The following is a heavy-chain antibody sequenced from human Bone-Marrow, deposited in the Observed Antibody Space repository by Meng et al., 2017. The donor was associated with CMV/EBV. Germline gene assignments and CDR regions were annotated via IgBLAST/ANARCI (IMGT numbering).Heavy chain of an antibody. Sequence: SEKVSCKASGGTFSSYAISWVRQAPGQGLEWMGGIIPIFGTANYAQKFQGRVTITTDESTSTAYMELSSLRSEDTAVYYCARDRRFQFYGMDVWGQGTTVTVSS. CDR3: ARDRRFQFYGMDV. CDR2: IIPIFGTA. J-gene: IGHJ6*02. D-gene: IGHD3-3*01. V-gene: IGHV1-69*05. CDR1: GGTFSSYA.